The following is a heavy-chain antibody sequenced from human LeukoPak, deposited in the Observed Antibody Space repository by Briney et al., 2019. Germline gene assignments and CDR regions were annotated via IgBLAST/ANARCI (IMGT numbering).Heavy chain of an antibody. CDR2: ISSSSSYI. Sequence: GGSLRLSCAASGFTFKTYTMHWVRQAPGMGLEWVSSISSSSSYIFYADSVKGRFTISRDNAKNTVYLQMNSLRAEDTAVYYCARVQNEWQLLPGFDYWGQGTLVTVSS. V-gene: IGHV3-21*01. CDR1: GFTFKTYT. D-gene: IGHD1-26*01. J-gene: IGHJ4*02. CDR3: ARVQNEWQLLPGFDY.